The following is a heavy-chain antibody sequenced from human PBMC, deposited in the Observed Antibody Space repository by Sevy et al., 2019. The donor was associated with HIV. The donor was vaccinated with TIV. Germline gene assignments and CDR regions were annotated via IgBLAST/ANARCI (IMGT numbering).Heavy chain of an antibody. Sequence: GGSLRLSCAASGFTFSTYAMSWVRQAPGKGLELVSGISGSGGSTYYADSLKGRFTIFRDNSKNTLSLQMNSLRAEDTAVYYCAKGDRTFYGLDVWGQGTTVTVSS. V-gene: IGHV3-23*01. CDR2: ISGSGGST. CDR3: AKGDRTFYGLDV. CDR1: GFTFSTYA. J-gene: IGHJ6*02. D-gene: IGHD2-15*01.